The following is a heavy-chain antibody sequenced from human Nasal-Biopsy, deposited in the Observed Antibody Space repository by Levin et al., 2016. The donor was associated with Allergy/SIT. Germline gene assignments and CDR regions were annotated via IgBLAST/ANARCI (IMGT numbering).Heavy chain of an antibody. CDR1: GLIFRNNA. CDR2: ISATGEAT. CDR3: AKDRSYYDTTGFDY. D-gene: IGHD3-22*01. J-gene: IGHJ4*02. Sequence: GESLKISCVASGLIFRNNAMNWVRQGPGKGLEWVSWISATGEATQYADSLKGRFTISRDNSKNTLYLQMDSLRADDTAIYYCAKDRSYYDTTGFDYWGQGTLVTVSS. V-gene: IGHV3-23*01.